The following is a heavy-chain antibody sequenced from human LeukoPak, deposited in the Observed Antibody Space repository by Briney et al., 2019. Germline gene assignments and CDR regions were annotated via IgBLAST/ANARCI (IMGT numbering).Heavy chain of an antibody. Sequence: PGGSLRLSCAASGFTFNSYAMSWVRQVPGKGLEWVSTVSASGGSIYYADSVKGRFTISRDNSKDTLYLQMNNLRAEDTAIYYCAKDAEGNYEFWSGYFDYWGQGTLVTVSS. CDR1: GFTFNSYA. CDR2: VSASGGSI. D-gene: IGHD3-3*01. V-gene: IGHV3-23*01. J-gene: IGHJ4*02. CDR3: AKDAEGNYEFWSGYFDY.